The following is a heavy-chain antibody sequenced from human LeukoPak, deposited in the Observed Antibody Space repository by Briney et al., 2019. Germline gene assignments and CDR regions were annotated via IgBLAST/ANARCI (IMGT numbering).Heavy chain of an antibody. V-gene: IGHV1-2*02. CDR2: INPNSGGT. D-gene: IGHD2-2*01. CDR1: GYTFTGYY. Sequence: ASVKVSCKASGYTFTGYYMHWVRQAPGQGLEWMGWINPNSGGTNYAQKFQGRVTMTRDTSISTAYMELSRLRSDDTAVYYCARVYVPAAIYYFDYWGQGTPVTVSS. J-gene: IGHJ4*02. CDR3: ARVYVPAAIYYFDY.